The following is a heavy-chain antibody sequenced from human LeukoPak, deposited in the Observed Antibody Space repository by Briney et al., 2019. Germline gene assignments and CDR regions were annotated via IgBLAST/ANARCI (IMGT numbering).Heavy chain of an antibody. D-gene: IGHD1-14*01. J-gene: IGHJ6*03. CDR1: GFTFSSYA. Sequence: GRSLRLSCAASGFTFSSYAMHWVRQAPGKGLEWVAVISYDGSNKYYADSVKGRFTISRDNSKNTLYLQMNSLRAEDTAVYYCAREGFGNYYRGVWGKGTTVTVSS. V-gene: IGHV3-30*04. CDR2: ISYDGSNK. CDR3: AREGFGNYYRGV.